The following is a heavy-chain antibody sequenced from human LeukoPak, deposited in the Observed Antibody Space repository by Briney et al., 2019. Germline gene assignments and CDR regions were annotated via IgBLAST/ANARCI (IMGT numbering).Heavy chain of an antibody. CDR3: ARVVGNTNFDS. CDR2: IYETGST. D-gene: IGHD2-21*01. V-gene: IGHV4-39*02. CDR1: GGSISSSSHY. J-gene: IGHJ4*02. Sequence: PSETPSLTCTVSGGSISSSSHYWGWIRQPPGKGLEFIGNIYETGSTYYNPSLKSRVTIFVDTSKSHFSLKVTSVTAADTAVYYCARVVGNTNFDSWGQGALVTVSS.